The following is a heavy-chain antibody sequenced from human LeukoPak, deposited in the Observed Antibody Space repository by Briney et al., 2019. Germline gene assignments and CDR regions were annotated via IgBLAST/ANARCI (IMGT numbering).Heavy chain of an antibody. J-gene: IGHJ5*02. CDR3: AYCSGGSCYSGWFDP. CDR2: IIPIFGTA. D-gene: IGHD2-15*01. Sequence: GASVKVSCKASGGTFSSYAISWVRQAPGQGLEWMGGIIPIFGTANYAQKFQGRVTITTDESTSTAYMKLSSLRSEDTAVYYCAYCSGGSCYSGWFDPWGQGTLVTVSS. V-gene: IGHV1-69*05. CDR1: GGTFSSYA.